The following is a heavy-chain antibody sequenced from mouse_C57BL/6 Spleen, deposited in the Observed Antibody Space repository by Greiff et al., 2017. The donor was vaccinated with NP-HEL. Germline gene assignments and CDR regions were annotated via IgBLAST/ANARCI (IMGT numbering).Heavy chain of an antibody. Sequence: VQLVESGPGLVAPSQSLSITCTVSGFSFTSYGVHWVRQPPGKGLEWLVVIWSDGSTTYNYALKSRLSISEDNSKSQVFIKMNSLQTDDTAMYYCARHGYEGWYFDVWGTGTTVTVSS. CDR3: ARHGYEGWYFDV. V-gene: IGHV2-6-1*01. D-gene: IGHD2-10*02. CDR2: IWSDGST. J-gene: IGHJ1*03. CDR1: GFSFTSYG.